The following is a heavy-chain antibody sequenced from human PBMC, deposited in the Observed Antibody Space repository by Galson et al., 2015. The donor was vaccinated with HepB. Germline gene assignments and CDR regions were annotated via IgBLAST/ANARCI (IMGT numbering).Heavy chain of an antibody. CDR1: GSSFTSYW. V-gene: IGHV5-51*01. CDR3: ARGKVVPAAFYYYGMDV. CDR2: IYPGDSDT. J-gene: IGHJ6*02. D-gene: IGHD2-2*01. Sequence: QSGAEVKKPGESLKISCKGSGSSFTSYWIGWVRQMPGKGLEWMGIIYPGDSDTRYSPSFQGQVTISADKSISTAYLQWSSLKASDTAMYYCARGKVVPAAFYYYGMDVWGQGTTVTVSS.